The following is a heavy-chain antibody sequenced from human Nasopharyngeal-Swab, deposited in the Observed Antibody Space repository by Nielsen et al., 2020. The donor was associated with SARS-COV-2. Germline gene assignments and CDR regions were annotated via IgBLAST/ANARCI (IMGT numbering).Heavy chain of an antibody. D-gene: IGHD3-3*01. CDR2: IYHSGST. J-gene: IGHJ5*02. V-gene: IGHV4-38-2*02. CDR1: GYSISSGYY. CDR3: ARGVPITLVGVVSSGGNQFDP. Sequence: SETLSLTCTVSGYSISSGYYWGWIRQPPGQGLEWIGSIYHSGSTYYNPSLKSRVTISVDTSKNQFSLKLSSVTAADTAVYYCARGVPITLVGVVSSGGNQFDPWGQGTLVTVSS.